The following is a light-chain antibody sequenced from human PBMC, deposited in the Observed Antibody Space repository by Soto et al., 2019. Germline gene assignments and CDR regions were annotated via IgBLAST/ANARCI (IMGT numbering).Light chain of an antibody. CDR2: DAS. V-gene: IGKV3-20*01. J-gene: IGKJ5*01. CDR1: QSVINSY. CDR3: HQYGDSHPFT. Sequence: EVVLTQSPDTLSSSPGERVTLSCRASQSVINSYLAWYQQKPGQAPRLLIYDASPRATGIPDRFSGSESGTDFTLTISRREPEDFAVYYCHQYGDSHPFTFGQGTRLDIK.